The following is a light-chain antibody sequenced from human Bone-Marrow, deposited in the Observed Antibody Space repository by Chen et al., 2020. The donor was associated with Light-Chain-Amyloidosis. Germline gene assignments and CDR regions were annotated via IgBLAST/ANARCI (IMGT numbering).Light chain of an antibody. V-gene: IGLV2-14*01. J-gene: IGLJ1*01. CDR3: SSYTSTNTLV. Sequence: QSALTQPASVSGSPGQSTTISCTGTSSDVGGYNHVSWYQQHPDKAPKLMIYEVTNRPSWVPDRFSGSKSDNTASLTISGLQTEDEADYFCSSYTSTNTLVFGSGTRVTVL. CDR1: SSDVGGYNH. CDR2: EVT.